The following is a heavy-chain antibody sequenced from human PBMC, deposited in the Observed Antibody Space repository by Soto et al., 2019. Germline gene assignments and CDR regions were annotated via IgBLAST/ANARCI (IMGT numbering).Heavy chain of an antibody. CDR2: ISGSDGTT. D-gene: IGHD2-15*01. V-gene: IGHV3-23*01. J-gene: IGHJ4*02. CDR1: GYTFSSYA. Sequence: GGSLRLSCVASGYTFSSYAMSWVRQAPGKGLEWVSVISGSDGTTFYVDSAKGRFTISRDNSKNTLYLQMNSLTAEDTALYYCSNDRPQGPPTCTPIPYWALGRLGIVSS. CDR3: SNDRPQGPPTCTPIPY.